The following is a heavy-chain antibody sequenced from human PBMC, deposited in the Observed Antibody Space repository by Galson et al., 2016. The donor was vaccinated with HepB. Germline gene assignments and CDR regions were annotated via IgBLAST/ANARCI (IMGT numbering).Heavy chain of an antibody. J-gene: IGHJ4*02. CDR2: IIPMSGTP. D-gene: IGHD1-14*01. V-gene: IGHV1-69*13. CDR3: ARGGPSNQALLFPEPLRT. CDR1: GGTFRNYR. Sequence: SVKVSCKASGGTFRNYRIGWVRQAPGQGLEWMGGIIPMSGTPNYAQKFQVRVAFTADESTSTAYMEVSSLRFEDTAVYYCARGGPSNQALLFPEPLRTWGQGTLVTVSS.